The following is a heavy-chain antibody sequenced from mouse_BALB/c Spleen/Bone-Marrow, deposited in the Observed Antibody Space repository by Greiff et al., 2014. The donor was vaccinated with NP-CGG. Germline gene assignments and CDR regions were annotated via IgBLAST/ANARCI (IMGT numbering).Heavy chain of an antibody. J-gene: IGHJ4*01. D-gene: IGHD2-14*01. CDR1: GFNIKDTY. V-gene: IGHV14-3*02. CDR2: IDPANGNT. Sequence: DVHLVESGAELVKPGASVKLSCTASGFNIKDTYMHWVKQRPEQGLEWIGRIDPANGNTKYDPKFQGKATITADTSSNTAYLQLNSLTSEDTAVYYCAQGYDWAMGYWGQGTSVTVSS. CDR3: AQGYDWAMGY.